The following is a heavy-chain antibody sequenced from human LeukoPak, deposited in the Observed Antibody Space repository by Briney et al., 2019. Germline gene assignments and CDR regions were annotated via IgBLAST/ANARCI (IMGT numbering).Heavy chain of an antibody. CDR1: GFTFSSYW. J-gene: IGHJ4*02. D-gene: IGHD6-13*01. V-gene: IGHV3-74*01. CDR3: ARPSAAGPLFDY. CDR2: INSDGSST. Sequence: GGSLRLSCAAFGFTFSSYWMHWVRQAPGKGLVWVSRINSDGSSTSYADSVKGRFTISRDNAKNTLYLQMNSLRAEDTAVYYCARPSAAGPLFDYWGQGTLVTVSS.